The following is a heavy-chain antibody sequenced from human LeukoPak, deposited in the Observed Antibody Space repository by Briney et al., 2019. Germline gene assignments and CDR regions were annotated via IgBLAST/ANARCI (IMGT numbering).Heavy chain of an antibody. V-gene: IGHV4-59*01. D-gene: IGHD6-19*01. J-gene: IGHJ4*02. CDR2: IYYGGST. Sequence: SETLSLTCTVSGGSISSYYWSWIRQPPGKGLEWIGYIYYGGSTNYNPSLKSRVTISVDTSKNQFSLKLSSVTAADTAMYYCARDFAAVAGGYFDYWGQGTLVTVSS. CDR1: GGSISSYY. CDR3: ARDFAAVAGGYFDY.